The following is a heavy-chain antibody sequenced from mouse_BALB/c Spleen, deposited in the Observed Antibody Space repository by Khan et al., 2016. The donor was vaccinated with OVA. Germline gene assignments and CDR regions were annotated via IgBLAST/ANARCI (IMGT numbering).Heavy chain of an antibody. CDR1: GYTFTNYG. Sequence: QIQLVQSGPELKKPGETVKISCKASGYTFTNYGMNWVKQAPGKGLKWMGWINTYTGEPTYADDFKGRFAFSLDTSASTAYLQLNNLKNEDTATYFCARPPYFSYVMGYWGQGTSVTVSS. CDR3: ARPPYFSYVMGY. J-gene: IGHJ4*01. V-gene: IGHV9-3-1*01. CDR2: INTYTGEP. D-gene: IGHD2-10*01.